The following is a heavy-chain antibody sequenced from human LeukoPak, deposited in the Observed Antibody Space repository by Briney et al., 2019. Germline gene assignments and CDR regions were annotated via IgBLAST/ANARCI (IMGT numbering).Heavy chain of an antibody. Sequence: VASVKVSCKASGYTFTSYDINWVRQGTGQGLEWVGRMNPNSGNTGYAQKFQGRVTMTRNTSISTAYMELSSLRSEDTAVYYCARYSVLRYFDDDAFDIWGQGTMVTVSS. J-gene: IGHJ3*02. CDR1: GYTFTSYD. CDR3: ARYSVLRYFDDDAFDI. V-gene: IGHV1-8*01. D-gene: IGHD3-9*01. CDR2: MNPNSGNT.